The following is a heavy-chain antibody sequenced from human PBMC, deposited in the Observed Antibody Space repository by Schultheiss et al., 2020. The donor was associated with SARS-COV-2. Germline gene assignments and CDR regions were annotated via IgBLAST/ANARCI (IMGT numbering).Heavy chain of an antibody. J-gene: IGHJ4*02. CDR3: VRTILLWFGELFDFDY. Sequence: GGSLRLSCAASGFTFSSYSMNWVRQAPGKGLEWVSYISSSSGTIYYADSVKGRFTISRDNAKNSLYLQMNSLRAEDTAVYYCVRTILLWFGELFDFDYWGQGTLVTVSS. D-gene: IGHD3-10*01. CDR2: ISSSSGTI. V-gene: IGHV3-48*04. CDR1: GFTFSSYS.